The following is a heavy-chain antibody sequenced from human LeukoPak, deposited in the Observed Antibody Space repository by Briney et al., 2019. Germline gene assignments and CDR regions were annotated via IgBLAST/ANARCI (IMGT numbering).Heavy chain of an antibody. CDR1: GFTFGSYS. J-gene: IGHJ4*02. CDR2: ISSSSSYI. CDR3: AKSQHQVGATDY. V-gene: IGHV3-21*04. D-gene: IGHD1-26*01. Sequence: GGSLRLSCAASGFTFGSYSMNWVRQAPGKGLEWVSSISSSSSYIYYADSVKGRFTISRDNAKNSLYLQMNSLRAEDTAVYYCAKSQHQVGATDYWGQGTLVTVSS.